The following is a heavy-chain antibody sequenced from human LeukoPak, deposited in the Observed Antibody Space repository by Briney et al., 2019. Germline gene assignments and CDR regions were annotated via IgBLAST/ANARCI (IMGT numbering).Heavy chain of an antibody. Sequence: GGSLRLSCAASGFTFSSYAMSWVRQAPGKGLEWVSAIRDSGSSTHYADSVKGRFTTSRDNSKNTLFLQMNSLRAEDAAIYYCAKYGPQDSGSSHFDYWGQGALVTVSS. CDR2: IRDSGSST. CDR1: GFTFSSYA. J-gene: IGHJ4*02. CDR3: AKYGPQDSGSSHFDY. V-gene: IGHV3-23*01. D-gene: IGHD1-26*01.